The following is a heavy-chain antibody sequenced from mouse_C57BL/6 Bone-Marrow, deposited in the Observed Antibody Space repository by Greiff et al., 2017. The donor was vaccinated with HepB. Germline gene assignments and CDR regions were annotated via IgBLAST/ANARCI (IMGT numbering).Heavy chain of an antibody. Sequence: VQLKESGPELVKPGASVKISCKASGYAFSSSWMNWVKQRPGKGLEWIGRIYPGDGDTNYNGKFKGKATLTADKSSSTAYMQLSSLTSEDSAVYFCARYWDGAMDYWGQGTSVTVSS. V-gene: IGHV1-82*01. CDR3: ARYWDGAMDY. CDR1: GYAFSSSW. D-gene: IGHD4-1*01. CDR2: IYPGDGDT. J-gene: IGHJ4*01.